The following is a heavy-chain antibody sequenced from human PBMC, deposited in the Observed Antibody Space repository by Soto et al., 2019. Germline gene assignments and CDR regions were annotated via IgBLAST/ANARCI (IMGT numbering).Heavy chain of an antibody. V-gene: IGHV4-31*03. CDR3: SRGPDRITIVRGPASQYNWFYP. CDR2: IYYSGST. J-gene: IGHJ5*02. D-gene: IGHD3-10*01. CDR1: ECSLSSGGYY. Sequence: LHCTFSECSLSSGGYYLSSVRQHPGKGLEWSGYIYYSGSTYYNPSLKSRVTISVDTSKNQFSLKLSSVTAADTDVYYCSRGPDRITIVRGPASQYNWFYPWGQGTLVTASS.